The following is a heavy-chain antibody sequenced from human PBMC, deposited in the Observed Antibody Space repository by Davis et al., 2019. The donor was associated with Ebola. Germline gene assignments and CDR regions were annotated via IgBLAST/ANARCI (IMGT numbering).Heavy chain of an antibody. CDR2: IIPILGIA. CDR3: ARVSYSYGYWFDP. V-gene: IGHV1-69*04. CDR1: GGTFSSYA. D-gene: IGHD5-18*01. J-gene: IGHJ5*02. Sequence: SVKVSCKASGGTFSSYAISWVRQAPGQGLEWMGRIIPILGIANYAQKFQGRVTITADKSTSTAYMELSSLRSEDTAVYYCARVSYSYGYWFDPWDQGTLVTVSS.